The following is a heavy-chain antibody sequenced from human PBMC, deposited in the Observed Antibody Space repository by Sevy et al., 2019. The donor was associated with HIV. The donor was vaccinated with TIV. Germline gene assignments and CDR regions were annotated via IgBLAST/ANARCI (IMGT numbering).Heavy chain of an antibody. CDR2: ISGSGGST. J-gene: IGHJ4*02. CDR1: GFTFSSYA. Sequence: GGSLRLSCAASGFTFSSYAMSWVRQAPGKGLEWVSAISGSGGSTYYADSVKGRFTISRDNSKNRLYLQMKCLRAEDTAVYYCAKAPNGYYGSGREGYYFDYWGQGTLVTVSS. CDR3: AKAPNGYYGSGREGYYFDY. D-gene: IGHD3-10*01. V-gene: IGHV3-23*01.